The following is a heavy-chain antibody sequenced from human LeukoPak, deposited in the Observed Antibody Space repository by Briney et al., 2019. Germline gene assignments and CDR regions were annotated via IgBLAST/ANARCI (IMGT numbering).Heavy chain of an antibody. CDR2: IIPIFGPA. D-gene: IGHD3-10*01. CDR3: AKSTYYYGSGEGSNYWYFDL. V-gene: IGHV1-69*13. CDR1: VGTFTRFA. J-gene: IGHJ2*01. Sequence: SVKLSCKTSVGTFTRFAISCVRQAPRQGLEWMGGIIPIFGPATYAEKFQGRVTITADESTSTAYMELSSLRSEDTALYYCAKSTYYYGSGEGSNYWYFDLWGRGTLVTVSS.